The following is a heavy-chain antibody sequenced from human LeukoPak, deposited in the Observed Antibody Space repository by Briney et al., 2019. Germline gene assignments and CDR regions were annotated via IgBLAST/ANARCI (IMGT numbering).Heavy chain of an antibody. J-gene: IGHJ4*02. V-gene: IGHV3-23*01. D-gene: IGHD1-26*01. Sequence: GGTLRLSCAASGFTFSSYPMSWVRQAPGRGLEWVSVISANSGATYYADSVKGRFTISRDSSKNTLYLQMNSLRAEDTAVYYCAKDLRSSADSKMGAADYWGQGTLVTVSS. CDR1: GFTFSSYP. CDR3: AKDLRSSADSKMGAADY. CDR2: ISANSGAT.